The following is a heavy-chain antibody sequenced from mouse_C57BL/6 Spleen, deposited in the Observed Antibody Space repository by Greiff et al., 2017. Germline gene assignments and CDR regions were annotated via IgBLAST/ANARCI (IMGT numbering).Heavy chain of an antibody. J-gene: IGHJ2*01. CDR1: GYTFTDYE. CDR2: IDPETGGT. CDR3: TRSDYGSSFYYFDY. V-gene: IGHV1-15*01. D-gene: IGHD1-1*01. Sequence: QVQLQQSGAELVRPGASVTLSCKASGYTFTDYEMHWVKQTPVNGLEWIGAIDPETGGTAYKQKFKGKAILTADKSYSPAYMELRSLTSEDSAVYYCTRSDYGSSFYYFDYWGQGTTLTVSS.